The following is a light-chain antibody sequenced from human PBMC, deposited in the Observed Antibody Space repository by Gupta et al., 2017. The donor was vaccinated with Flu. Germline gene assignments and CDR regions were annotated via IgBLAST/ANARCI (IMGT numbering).Light chain of an antibody. J-gene: IGLJ2*01. Sequence: NFMLTQPHSVSESPGKTVTISCTRRSGGIATNYVQWYQQRPDSSPTTVIFYDNQRLSGVPDRFSASIDSSSNSASLTISGVKTADEAAYFCQAYDIVSRHGIFGGGTKLTVL. CDR1: SGGIATNY. V-gene: IGLV6-57*01. CDR3: QAYDIVSRHGI. CDR2: YDN.